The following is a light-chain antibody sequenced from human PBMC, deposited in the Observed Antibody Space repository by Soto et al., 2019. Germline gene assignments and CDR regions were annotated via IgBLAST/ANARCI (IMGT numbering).Light chain of an antibody. Sequence: EIVMTQSPATLSVSPGERATLSCRASQSVSSNLAWYQQKPGQAPRLLIYGASTRATGIPARFSGSGSGTDFTLTISSLEPEDFAVYYCQQRASWPPSLTFGGGTKVDI. CDR1: QSVSSN. V-gene: IGKV3-15*01. CDR3: QQRASWPPSLT. CDR2: GAS. J-gene: IGKJ4*01.